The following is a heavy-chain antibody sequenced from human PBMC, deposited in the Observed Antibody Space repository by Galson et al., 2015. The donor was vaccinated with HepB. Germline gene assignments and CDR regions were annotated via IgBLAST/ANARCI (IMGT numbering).Heavy chain of an antibody. V-gene: IGHV3-64D*06. CDR2: ISSNGGST. CDR3: VKGPGSAPLRNWFDP. D-gene: IGHD3-16*01. J-gene: IGHJ5*02. CDR1: GFTFRSYA. Sequence: SLRLSCAASGFTFRSYAMRWVRQAPGKGLEYVSAISSNGGSTYYADSVKGRFTISRDNSKNTLYLQMSSLRAEDTAVYYRVKGPGSAPLRNWFDPWGQGTLVTVSS.